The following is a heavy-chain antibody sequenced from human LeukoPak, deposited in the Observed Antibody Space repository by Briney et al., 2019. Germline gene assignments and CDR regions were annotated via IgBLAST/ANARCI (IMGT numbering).Heavy chain of an antibody. D-gene: IGHD2-2*02. CDR2: IYPGDSDT. CDR3: VSSSEYQLLYSPDY. CDR1: GSSFTSYW. V-gene: IGHV5-51*01. Sequence: GESLKISCKGDGSSFTSYWIGCVRQMPGKGLEWMGIIYPGDSDTRYSPSFQGQVTISADRSISTAYLQWSSLKASDTAMYYCVSSSEYQLLYSPDYWGQGTLVTVSS. J-gene: IGHJ4*02.